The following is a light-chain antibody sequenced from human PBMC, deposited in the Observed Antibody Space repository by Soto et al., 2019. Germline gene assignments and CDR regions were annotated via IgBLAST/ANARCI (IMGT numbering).Light chain of an antibody. CDR2: DAS. J-gene: IGKJ1*01. CDR1: QSIRSW. Sequence: EIQMTQSPSTLSASVGDRVTITCRASQSIRSWLAWYQQKPGKAPKFRIYDASSLESGVPSRFSGSGSETEFTLTISSLQPDDFATYYCQQYNSYSWTFGQGTKV. CDR3: QQYNSYSWT. V-gene: IGKV1-5*01.